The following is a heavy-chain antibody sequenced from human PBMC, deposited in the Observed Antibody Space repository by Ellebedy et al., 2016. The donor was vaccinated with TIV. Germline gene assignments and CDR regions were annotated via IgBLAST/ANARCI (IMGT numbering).Heavy chain of an antibody. Sequence: MPSETLSLTCTVSGGSISSYYWSRIRQPPGKGLEWIGYIYYSGSTNYNPSLKSRVTISVDTSKNQFSLKLSSVTAADTAVYYCARDSSYGQDAFDIWGQGTMVTVSS. D-gene: IGHD5-18*01. CDR2: IYYSGST. J-gene: IGHJ3*02. V-gene: IGHV4-59*01. CDR1: GGSISSYY. CDR3: ARDSSYGQDAFDI.